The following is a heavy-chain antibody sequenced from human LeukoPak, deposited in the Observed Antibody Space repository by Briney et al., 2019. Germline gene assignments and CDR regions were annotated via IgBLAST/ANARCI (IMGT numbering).Heavy chain of an antibody. Sequence: PSETLSLTCTVSGGSISNYYWNWIRQPPGKGLEWFGHNSYSGGTKYNPSLQSRVTISIDTSKNQFSLNLSSVTAADTAVYYCASRLVTKYFDYWGQGTPVTVSS. CDR1: GGSISNYY. V-gene: IGHV4-59*08. CDR2: NSYSGGT. J-gene: IGHJ4*02. D-gene: IGHD2-21*02. CDR3: ASRLVTKYFDY.